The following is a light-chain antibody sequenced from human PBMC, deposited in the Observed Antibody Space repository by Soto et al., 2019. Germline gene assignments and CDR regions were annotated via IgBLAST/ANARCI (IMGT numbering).Light chain of an antibody. J-gene: IGLJ1*01. CDR3: DSYTGSSTYV. CDR1: SSDVGSYNR. CDR2: EVS. V-gene: IGLV2-18*02. Sequence: QSALTQPPSVSGSPGQSVAISCTGTSSDVGSYNRVSWYQQPPGAAPKLMIYEVSNRPSGVPDRFSGSKSGNTASLTISGLQAEDEADNYCDSYTGSSTYVFGTGTKQAVL.